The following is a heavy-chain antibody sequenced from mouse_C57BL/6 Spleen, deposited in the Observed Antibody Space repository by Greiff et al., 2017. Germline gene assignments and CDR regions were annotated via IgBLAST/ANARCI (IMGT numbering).Heavy chain of an antibody. CDR2: FYPGSGSI. Sequence: VQLLQSGAELVKPGASVKLSCKASGYTFTEYSIHWVKQRSGQGLEWFGWFYPGSGSIKYNEKFKDKATLTADKSSSTVYMELSRLTSEDSAVYDCARHEGLITTVVEGYFEVWGTGTTVTVSS. D-gene: IGHD1-1*01. CDR1: GYTFTEYS. J-gene: IGHJ1*03. CDR3: ARHEGLITTVVEGYFEV. V-gene: IGHV1-62-2*01.